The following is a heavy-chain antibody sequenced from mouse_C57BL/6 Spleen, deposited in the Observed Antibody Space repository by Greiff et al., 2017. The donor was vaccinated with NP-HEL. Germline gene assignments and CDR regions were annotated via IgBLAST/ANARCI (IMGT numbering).Heavy chain of an antibody. Sequence: LQESGPELVKPGASVKISCKASGYAFSSSWMNWVKQRPGKGLEWIGRIYPGDGDTNYNGKFKGKATLTADKSSSTAYMQLSSLTSEDSAVYFCARFEGSQYYFDYWGQGTTLTVSS. CDR3: ARFEGSQYYFDY. D-gene: IGHD1-1*02. J-gene: IGHJ2*01. V-gene: IGHV1-82*01. CDR2: IYPGDGDT. CDR1: GYAFSSSW.